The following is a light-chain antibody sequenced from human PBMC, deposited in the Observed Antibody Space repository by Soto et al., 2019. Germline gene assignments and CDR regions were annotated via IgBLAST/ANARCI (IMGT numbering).Light chain of an antibody. V-gene: IGLV1-47*01. CDR2: RNN. J-gene: IGLJ3*02. CDR1: SSNIGSNY. Sequence: QSVLTQPPSASGTPGQRVTISCSGSSSNIGSNYVYWYQQLPGTAPKLLIYRNNQRPSGVPDRFSGSKSGTSASLAISGLRSEDEADYYCATWDDSLNSPVFGGGTQLTVL. CDR3: ATWDDSLNSPV.